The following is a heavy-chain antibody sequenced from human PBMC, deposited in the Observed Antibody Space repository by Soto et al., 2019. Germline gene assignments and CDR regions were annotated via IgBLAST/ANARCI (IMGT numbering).Heavy chain of an antibody. CDR3: ARGSSSYYDYGMDV. V-gene: IGHV4-30-2*01. J-gene: IGHJ6*02. CDR2: IYDSGST. CDR1: GDSITRGGYS. D-gene: IGHD6-6*01. Sequence: SETLALTCTVSGDSITRGGYSWTWIRQPPGKALEWIGNIYDSGSTSYNPSLKSRVTMSVDTSKNQFSLRLTSVTAADTAVYFCARGSSSYYDYGMDVWGQGTTVTVSS.